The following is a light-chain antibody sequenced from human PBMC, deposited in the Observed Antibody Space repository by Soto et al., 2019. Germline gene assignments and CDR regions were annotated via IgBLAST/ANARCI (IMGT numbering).Light chain of an antibody. CDR3: QQYDGTPPWT. V-gene: IGKV3-20*01. CDR1: QSVSISY. Sequence: PGERASLSCRASQSVSISYLAWYQQKPGQAPRLLIYATSYRATGIPDRFSGSGSGTDFTLTISRLEPEDFAAYYCQQYDGTPPWTFGQGTKVDIK. J-gene: IGKJ1*01. CDR2: ATS.